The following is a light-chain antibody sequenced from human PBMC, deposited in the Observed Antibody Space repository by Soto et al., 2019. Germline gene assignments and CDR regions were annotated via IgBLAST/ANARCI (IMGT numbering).Light chain of an antibody. CDR2: AAS. CDR1: QSISIY. CDR3: PQSYNTPWT. V-gene: IGKV1-39*01. Sequence: DIQMTQSTSSLFASVGDRVTITCRASQSISIYLNWYQQKPGEAPNVLIYAASSLQSGVPSRFSGSGSGTDFHPTHSGLQPEDFSTYHRPQSYNTPWTFGQGTRVEIK. J-gene: IGKJ1*01.